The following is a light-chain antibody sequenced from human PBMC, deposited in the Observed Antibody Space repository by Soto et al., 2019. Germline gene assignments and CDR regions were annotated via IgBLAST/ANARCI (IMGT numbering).Light chain of an antibody. CDR3: AAFDDSLNGWV. Sequence: QSLLTQPPSASGTPGQRVTISCSGSSSNIGGNPVVWYQQLPGTAPKLFIYGTDQRPSGVPDRLSGSKSGTAASLAISGLQSEDEADYYCAAFDDSLNGWVFGGGTKLTVL. J-gene: IGLJ3*02. CDR1: SSNIGGNP. V-gene: IGLV1-44*01. CDR2: GTD.